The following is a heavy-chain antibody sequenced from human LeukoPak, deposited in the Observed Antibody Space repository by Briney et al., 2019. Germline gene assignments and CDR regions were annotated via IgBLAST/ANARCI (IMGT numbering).Heavy chain of an antibody. CDR2: IWYDGSNK. J-gene: IGHJ4*02. V-gene: IGHV3-33*01. Sequence: PGGSLRLSCAASGFTFSSYGMHWVRQAPGKGLEWVAVIWYDGSNKYYADSVKGRFTISRDNSKNTLYLQMNSLRAEDTAVYYCARDRGYGDYAYYSDYWGQGTLVTVSS. CDR1: GFTFSSYG. CDR3: ARDRGYGDYAYYSDY. D-gene: IGHD4-17*01.